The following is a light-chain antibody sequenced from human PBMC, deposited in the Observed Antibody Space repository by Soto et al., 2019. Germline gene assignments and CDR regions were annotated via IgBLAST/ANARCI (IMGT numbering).Light chain of an antibody. Sequence: EIVLTHSPVTLSLSPLERATLSCMSSQTVSRMYLSWFQQKPGQAPRLLIYGTSTRATGIPVRFSGSGSGTDFTLTISSLQPEDFAVYFCHQDFNLPWTFGQGTKVDIK. CDR2: GTS. J-gene: IGKJ1*01. CDR3: HQDFNLPWT. V-gene: IGKV3D-7*01. CDR1: QTVSRMY.